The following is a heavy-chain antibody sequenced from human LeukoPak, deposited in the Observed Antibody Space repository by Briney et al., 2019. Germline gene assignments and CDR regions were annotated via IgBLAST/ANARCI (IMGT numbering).Heavy chain of an antibody. Sequence: PGGSLRLSCAASGFTFSNYLMHWVRQAPGEGLVWVSRITGDGTNIIYADSVKGRFTMSRDNAKNTLYLQMNSLRAGDTAVYYCAADRSGWSYWGQGTLVTVSS. CDR1: GFTFSNYL. J-gene: IGHJ4*02. CDR2: ITGDGTNI. V-gene: IGHV3-74*01. D-gene: IGHD6-19*01. CDR3: AADRSGWSY.